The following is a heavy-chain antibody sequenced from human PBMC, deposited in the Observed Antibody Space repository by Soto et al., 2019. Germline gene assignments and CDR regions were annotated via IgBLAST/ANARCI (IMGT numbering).Heavy chain of an antibody. J-gene: IGHJ4*02. V-gene: IGHV2-5*02. D-gene: IGHD3-9*01. CDR1: GFSLNTRGVG. CDR3: AHRRDDLLTGHYYFDY. CDR2: ISWDGEK. Sequence: ITLKESGPTLVKPTQTLTLTCTFSGFSLNTRGVGVGWIRQPPGKALEWLALISWDGEKRYSPSLKSRLTITKDTSDNQVVLTMTNMDPVDTATYYCAHRRDDLLTGHYYFDYWGQGTLVTVSS.